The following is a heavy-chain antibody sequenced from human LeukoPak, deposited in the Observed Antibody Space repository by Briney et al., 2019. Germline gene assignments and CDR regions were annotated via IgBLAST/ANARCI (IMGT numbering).Heavy chain of an antibody. CDR2: INPSGGST. Sequence: GASVKVSCEASGYTFTRHYMHWVRQAPGQGLEWMGIINPSGGSTSYAQKFQGRVTMTRDTSTSTVYMELSSLRSEDTAVYYCARDIAAAGNLDYWGQGTLVTVSS. CDR3: ARDIAAAGNLDY. J-gene: IGHJ4*02. CDR1: GYTFTRHY. D-gene: IGHD6-13*01. V-gene: IGHV1-46*01.